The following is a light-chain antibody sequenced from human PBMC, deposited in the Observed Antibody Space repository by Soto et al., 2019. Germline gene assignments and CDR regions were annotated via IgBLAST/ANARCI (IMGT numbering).Light chain of an antibody. Sequence: IQMTQSPSSLSASVGDRVTITCRASQSISSYLNWYQQKPGKAPKLLIYAASSLQSGVPSRFSGSGSGTDFTLTIGSLQPEDFATYYCQQSYSTPRMYTFGQGTKLEIK. J-gene: IGKJ2*01. CDR1: QSISSY. CDR2: AAS. V-gene: IGKV1-39*01. CDR3: QQSYSTPRMYT.